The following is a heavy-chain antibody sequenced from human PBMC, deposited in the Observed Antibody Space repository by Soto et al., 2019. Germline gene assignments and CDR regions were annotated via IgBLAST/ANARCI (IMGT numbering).Heavy chain of an antibody. CDR1: GFTFTDYY. Sequence: GGSLRLSYAASGFTFTDYYMSWIRQAPGRGLEWVSYIGDSGTKKYYADSVKGRFTISRDNAKNSLFLQMNSLRPEDTAVYYCANGPLDFWGQGTLVTVSS. J-gene: IGHJ4*02. CDR2: IGDSGTKK. CDR3: ANGPLDF. V-gene: IGHV3-11*01.